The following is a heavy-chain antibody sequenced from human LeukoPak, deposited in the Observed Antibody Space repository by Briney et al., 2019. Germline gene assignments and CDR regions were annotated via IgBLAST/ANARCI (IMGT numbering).Heavy chain of an antibody. V-gene: IGHV1-24*01. CDR2: FDPEDGET. D-gene: IGHD2-2*01. CDR1: GYTLTELS. Sequence: ASVKVSCKVSGYTLTELSMHWVRRAPGKGLEWMGGFDPEDGETIYAQKFQGRVTMTEDTSTDTAYMELSSLRSEDTAVYYCAADRVVPAARGFDYWGQGTLVTVSS. J-gene: IGHJ4*02. CDR3: AADRVVPAARGFDY.